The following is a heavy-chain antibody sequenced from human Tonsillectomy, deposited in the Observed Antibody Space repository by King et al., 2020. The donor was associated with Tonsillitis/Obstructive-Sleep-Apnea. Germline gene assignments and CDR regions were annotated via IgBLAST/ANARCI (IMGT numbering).Heavy chain of an antibody. V-gene: IGHV4-59*01. J-gene: IGHJ3*02. Sequence: VQLQESGPGLVKPSETLSLTCTVSGGSISDYYWSWIRQPPGKGLEWIGYIYFSGSTNYNPSLKSRVTISVDTSKNQFSLKLNSVTAADTAVYYCARGPQRQPAAKENAFDIWGQGTMVTVSS. CDR2: IYFSGST. CDR1: GGSISDYY. D-gene: IGHD2-2*01. CDR3: ARGPQRQPAAKENAFDI.